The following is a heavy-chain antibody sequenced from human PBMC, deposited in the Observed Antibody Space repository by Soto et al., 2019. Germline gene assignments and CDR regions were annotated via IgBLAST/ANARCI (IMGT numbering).Heavy chain of an antibody. CDR1: GYTFTSNY. D-gene: IGHD3-3*01. CDR3: AKGYDDGGYNWFDP. CDR2: INPSGGAT. J-gene: IGHJ5*02. V-gene: IGHV1-46*01. Sequence: QVQLLQSGAEVKRPGASVKVSCKASGYTFTSNYMHWVRQTPGQRLEWMGVINPSGGATTYAQEIQGRVTLTRDTSTSTVYMELNSLTSEDTAVYYCAKGYDDGGYNWFDPWGQGTLVTVSP.